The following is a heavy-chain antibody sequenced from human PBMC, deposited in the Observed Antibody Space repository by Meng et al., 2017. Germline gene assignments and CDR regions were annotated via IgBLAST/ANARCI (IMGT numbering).Heavy chain of an antibody. CDR1: GGSFSGYY. Sequence: QVQLQQLGGGLLRPSETLSLTCAVYGGSFSGYYWNWIRQPPGKGLEWIGEINEFGSTNYNPSLKSRVTILVDTSKNQFSLKLRSVTAADTAVYYCARQRGPDFWGQGSLVTVSS. V-gene: IGHV4-34*01. D-gene: IGHD5-12*01. CDR2: INEFGST. CDR3: ARQRGPDF. J-gene: IGHJ4*02.